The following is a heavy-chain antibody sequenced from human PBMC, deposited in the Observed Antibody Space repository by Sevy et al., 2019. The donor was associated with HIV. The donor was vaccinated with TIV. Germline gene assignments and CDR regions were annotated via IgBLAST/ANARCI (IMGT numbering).Heavy chain of an antibody. Sequence: GGSLRLSCAASGFTFSPDWMTWVRQAPGKGLEWVANIRPDGSDKYYVDSAKGRFTISRDNAKNSLYLQMNSLRADDTAMYYCARGVGLDCWGQGALVTVSS. CDR1: GFTFSPDW. V-gene: IGHV3-7*01. CDR3: ARGVGLDC. D-gene: IGHD1-26*01. J-gene: IGHJ4*02. CDR2: IRPDGSDK.